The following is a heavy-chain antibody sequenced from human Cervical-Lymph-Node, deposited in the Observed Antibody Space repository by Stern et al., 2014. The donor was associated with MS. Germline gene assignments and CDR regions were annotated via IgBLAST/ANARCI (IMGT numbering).Heavy chain of an antibody. Sequence: VQLLESGGGLVKPGGSLRLSCAASGFTFSNPWVSWVRQATREGPDWVVRSKRDANGETREYAAHVKGRFTISRDDSKYMLYLQMNSLKPEDTAMYYCTTDDGRWLQFANWGQGTLVTVSS. CDR2: SKRDANGETR. CDR3: TTDDGRWLQFAN. CDR1: GFTFSNPW. D-gene: IGHD5-24*01. J-gene: IGHJ4*02. V-gene: IGHV3-15*01.